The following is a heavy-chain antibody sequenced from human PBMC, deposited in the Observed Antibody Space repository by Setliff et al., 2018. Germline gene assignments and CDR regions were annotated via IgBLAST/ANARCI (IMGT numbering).Heavy chain of an antibody. CDR1: GYIFTTYA. V-gene: IGHV7-4-1*02. CDR3: ARASRFGTAIYKGDYYMDV. J-gene: IGHJ6*03. D-gene: IGHD2-21*02. CDR2: INTNTGNP. Sequence: ASVKVSCKASGYIFTTYAIGWMRQAPGQGPEWMGWINTNTGNPSYAQGFTGRFVFSLDTSVSTSYLQISSLKAEDTAVYYCARASRFGTAIYKGDYYMDVWGNGTTVTVSS.